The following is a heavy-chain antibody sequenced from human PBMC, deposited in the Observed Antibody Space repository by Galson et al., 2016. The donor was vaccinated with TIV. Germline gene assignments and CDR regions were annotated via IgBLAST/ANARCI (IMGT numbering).Heavy chain of an antibody. V-gene: IGHV5-10-1*01. Sequence: QSGAEVKKPGESLRISCKGSGYSFTNYWISWVRQMPGKGLEWMGKIDPSDSYTNYSPAFQGHASISADKSINTAYLQWSSLKASDTAMYYCAISLGVPGSIKAVRRRDSDVWGQVTTVTVSS. J-gene: IGHJ6*02. CDR3: AISLGVPGSIKAVRRRDSDV. CDR2: IDPSDSYT. D-gene: IGHD2-2*02. CDR1: GYSFTNYW.